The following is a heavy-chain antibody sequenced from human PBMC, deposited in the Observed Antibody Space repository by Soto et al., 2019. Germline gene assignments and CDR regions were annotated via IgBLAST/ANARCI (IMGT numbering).Heavy chain of an antibody. CDR1: GGSISSGYYY. J-gene: IGHJ4*02. CDR3: ARGARFVPAAPAHFDY. Sequence: PSETLSLTCSVSGGSISSGYYYWSWIRQPPGKGLEWIGNIYYSGNTYYNPSLKSRLIISIDTSKNQFSLKVGSVTAADTAVYYCARGARFVPAAPAHFDYWGQGTLVTVSS. D-gene: IGHD2-2*01. CDR2: IYYSGNT. V-gene: IGHV4-30-4*01.